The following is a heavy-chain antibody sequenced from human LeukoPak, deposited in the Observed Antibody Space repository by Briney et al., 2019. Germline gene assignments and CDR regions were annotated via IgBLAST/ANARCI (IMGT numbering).Heavy chain of an antibody. J-gene: IGHJ4*02. CDR2: ISYDGSNK. CDR3: ANWDFDWLPDY. Sequence: GGSLRLSCAASGFTFSSYGMHWVRQAPGKGLEWVAAISYDGSNKYYADSVKGRFTISRDNSKNTLYLQMNSLRAEDTAVYYCANWDFDWLPDYWGQGTLVTVSS. V-gene: IGHV3-30*18. D-gene: IGHD3-9*01. CDR1: GFTFSSYG.